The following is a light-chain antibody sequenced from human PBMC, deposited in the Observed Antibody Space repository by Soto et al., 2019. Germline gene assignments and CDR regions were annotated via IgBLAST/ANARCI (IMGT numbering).Light chain of an antibody. J-gene: IGKJ5*01. CDR1: QSVSSSY. CDR3: QQDYNS. CDR2: GAS. V-gene: IGKV3D-7*01. Sequence: PGEVVTLSCRASQSVSSSYLTWYQQKPGQAPRLLIYGASTRATGIPARFSGSGSGTDFTLTISSLQPEDFAVYYCQQDYNSFGQGTRLEIK.